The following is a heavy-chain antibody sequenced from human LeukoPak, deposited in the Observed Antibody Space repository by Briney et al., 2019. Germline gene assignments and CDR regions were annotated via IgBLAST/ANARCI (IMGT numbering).Heavy chain of an antibody. CDR2: IKQDGSEK. D-gene: IGHD3-10*01. V-gene: IGHV3-7*03. J-gene: IGHJ5*02. CDR1: GFTFSSYA. Sequence: GGSLRLSCAASGFTFSSYAMSWVRQAPGKGLEWVANIKQDGSEKYYVDSVKGRFTISRDNAKNSLYLQMNSLRAEDTAVYYCARVRGGFGELLSRGWFDPWGQGTLVTVSS. CDR3: ARVRGGFGELLSRGWFDP.